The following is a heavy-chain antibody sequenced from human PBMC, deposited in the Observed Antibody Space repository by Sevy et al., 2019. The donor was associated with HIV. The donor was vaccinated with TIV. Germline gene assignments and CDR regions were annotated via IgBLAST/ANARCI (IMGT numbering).Heavy chain of an antibody. J-gene: IGHJ5*02. CDR1: GFTFSSYE. D-gene: IGHD3-22*01. V-gene: IGHV3-48*03. CDR2: ISSSGTTI. CDR3: ARTGGPYDIGFDP. Sequence: GGSLILSCAASGFTFSSYEMTWVRQAPGKGLEWISSISSSGTTIYYGDSAEGRFTISRDNPKNSLYLQMNSLRAEDTAFYYCARTGGPYDIGFDPWGQGTLVTVSS.